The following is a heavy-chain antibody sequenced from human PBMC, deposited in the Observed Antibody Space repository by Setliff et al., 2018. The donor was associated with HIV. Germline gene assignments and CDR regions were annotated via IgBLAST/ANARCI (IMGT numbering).Heavy chain of an antibody. CDR2: SRNKANSYST. D-gene: IGHD2-8*01. CDR1: GFIFSDRY. J-gene: IGHJ4*02. CDR3: VGLRYYADGAWHGGDY. Sequence: LRLSCVASGFIFSDRYMDWVRQAPGKGLEWIGRSRNKANSYSTEYAASVKGRFTISRDASKSSMYLQMNSLKSEDTAVYYCVGLRYYADGAWHGGDYWGQGSQVTVSS. V-gene: IGHV3-72*01.